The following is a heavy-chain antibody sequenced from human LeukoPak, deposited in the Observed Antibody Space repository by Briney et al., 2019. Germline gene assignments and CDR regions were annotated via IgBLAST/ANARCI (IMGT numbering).Heavy chain of an antibody. Sequence: SVKVSCKASGGTFSSYASSLVRQSPGQGLEGVGRIIPILVIANYAQKCQGMVTITADKSTSTAYMELSSLRSEDTAVYYCARDTAGARPWLLPLPGGYLDLWGRGTLVTVSS. D-gene: IGHD3-22*01. CDR1: GGTFSSYA. J-gene: IGHJ2*01. CDR2: IIPILVIA. CDR3: ARDTAGARPWLLPLPGGYLDL. V-gene: IGHV1-69*04.